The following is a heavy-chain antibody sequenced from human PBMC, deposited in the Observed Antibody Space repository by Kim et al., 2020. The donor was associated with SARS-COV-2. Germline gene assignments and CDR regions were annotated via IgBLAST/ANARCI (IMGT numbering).Heavy chain of an antibody. D-gene: IGHD6-13*01. CDR2: INHSGST. V-gene: IGHV4-34*01. J-gene: IGHJ6*02. Sequence: SETLSLTCAVYGGSFSGYYWSWIRQPPGKGLEWIGEINHSGSTNYNPSLKSRVTISVDTSKNQFSLKLSSVTAADTAVYYCARGGPSAGLYSSSWKTSHYYYGMDVWGQGTTVTVSS. CDR1: GGSFSGYY. CDR3: ARGGPSAGLYSSSWKTSHYYYGMDV.